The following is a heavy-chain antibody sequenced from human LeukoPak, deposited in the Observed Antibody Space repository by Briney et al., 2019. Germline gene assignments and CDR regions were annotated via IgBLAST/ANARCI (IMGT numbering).Heavy chain of an antibody. Sequence: GGSLRLSCAASGFTFSGSAMHWVRQASGKGLEWVGRIRSKANSYATAYAASVKGRFTISRDDSKNTAYLQMNSLKTEYTAVYYCTRQEQQLVYWGDFDPWGQGTLVTVSS. CDR3: TRQEQQLVYWGDFDP. CDR2: IRSKANSYAT. CDR1: GFTFSGSA. D-gene: IGHD6-13*01. V-gene: IGHV3-73*01. J-gene: IGHJ5*02.